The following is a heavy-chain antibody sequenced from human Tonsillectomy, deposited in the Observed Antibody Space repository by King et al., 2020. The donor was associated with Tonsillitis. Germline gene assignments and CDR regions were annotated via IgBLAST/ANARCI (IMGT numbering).Heavy chain of an antibody. CDR2: IRTSGKYV. V-gene: IGHV3-21*01. D-gene: IGHD3-22*01. Sequence: VQLVESGGGLVKPGGSLRLSCEVFGFMFRNYDMNWVRQAPGKGLEWVASIRTSGKYVYYADSVKGRFTISRDNTKYSLFLLMNSLRAEDTAVYYGAKDKGADYFDNSRGAFDIWGQGTMVTVSS. CDR1: GFMFRNYD. J-gene: IGHJ3*02. CDR3: AKDKGADYFDNSRGAFDI.